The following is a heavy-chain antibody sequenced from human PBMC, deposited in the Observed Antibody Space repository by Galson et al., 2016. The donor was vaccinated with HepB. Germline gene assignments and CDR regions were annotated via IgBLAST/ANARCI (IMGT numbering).Heavy chain of an antibody. CDR1: GFTFSDYG. J-gene: IGHJ4*02. V-gene: IGHV3-30*03. D-gene: IGHD6-13*01. CDR3: AREAPIAAPGANDC. CDR2: LSFDGINK. Sequence: SLRLSCAASGFTFSDYGIHWVRQAPGKGLEWVAVLSFDGINKYYADSVKGRFTISRDNSKNTVYLQMNSLRAEDTAIYYCAREAPIAAPGANDCWGQGTQVTVSS.